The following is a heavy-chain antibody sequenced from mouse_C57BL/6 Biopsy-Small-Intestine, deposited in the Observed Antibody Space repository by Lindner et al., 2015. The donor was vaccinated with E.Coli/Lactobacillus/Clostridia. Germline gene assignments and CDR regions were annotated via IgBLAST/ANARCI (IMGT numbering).Heavy chain of an antibody. CDR1: GYAFSSFW. V-gene: IGHV1-80*01. D-gene: IGHD2-1*01. CDR2: IYPGDGDT. CDR3: ARQVYGNYEFTY. Sequence: VQLQESGAELVKPGASVKISCKASGYAFSSFWMNWVKQRPGKGLEWIGQIYPGDGDTKYNGKFKGKATLTADKSSSTAYIQLSSPTSEDSAVYFCARQVYGNYEFTYWGQGTLATVSA. J-gene: IGHJ3*01.